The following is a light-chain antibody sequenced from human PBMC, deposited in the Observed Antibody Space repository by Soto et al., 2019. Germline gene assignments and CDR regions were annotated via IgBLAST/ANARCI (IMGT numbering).Light chain of an antibody. CDR3: QHYNSYSEA. Sequence: DIHMTQSPSTRSGSVGDRVTITGRASQTISSWLAWYQQKPGKAPKLLIYKASTLKSGVPSRFSGSGSGTDFTLTISSLQPDDFATYYCQHYNSYSEAFGQGTKVDIK. CDR2: KAS. J-gene: IGKJ1*01. CDR1: QTISSW. V-gene: IGKV1-5*03.